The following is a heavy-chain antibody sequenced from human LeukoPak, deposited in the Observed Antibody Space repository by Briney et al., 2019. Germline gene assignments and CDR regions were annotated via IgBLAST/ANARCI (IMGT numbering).Heavy chain of an antibody. V-gene: IGHV4-38-2*02. Sequence: SETLSLTCTVSGYSLTSIYYWGWIRQPPGKGLEWIGSIHHSGDTAYNPSLKSRVTISVDTSKSQFSLKLSSVTAADTAVYYCARSYASSGLDHWGQGTLVTVSS. CDR1: GYSLTSIYY. CDR2: IHHSGDT. CDR3: ARSYASSGLDH. J-gene: IGHJ4*02. D-gene: IGHD3-16*01.